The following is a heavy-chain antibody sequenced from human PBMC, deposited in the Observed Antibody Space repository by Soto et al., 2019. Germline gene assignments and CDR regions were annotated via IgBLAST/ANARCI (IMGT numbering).Heavy chain of an antibody. CDR2: IKSKTDGGTT. D-gene: IGHD2-15*01. CDR1: GFTFSNAW. CDR3: TTDREAATDYYYYYGMDV. V-gene: IGHV3-15*07. J-gene: IGHJ6*02. Sequence: PGGSLRLSCAASGFTFSNAWMNWVRQAPGKGLEWVGRIKSKTDGGTTDYAAPVKGRFTISRDDSKNTLYLQMNSLKTEDTAVYYCTTDREAATDYYYYYGMDVWGQGTTVTVSS.